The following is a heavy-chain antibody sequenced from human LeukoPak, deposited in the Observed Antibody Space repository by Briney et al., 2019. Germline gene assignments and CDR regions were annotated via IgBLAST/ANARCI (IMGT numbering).Heavy chain of an antibody. J-gene: IGHJ5*02. V-gene: IGHV3-30*02. CDR1: GFTFSSYG. Sequence: GGSLRLSCAASGFTFSSYGMHWVRQAPGKGLEWVAFIRYDGGNKYYADSVKGRFTISRDNSKNTLYLQMNSLRAEDTAVYYCAKAGSTWGQGTPVTVS. D-gene: IGHD3-10*01. CDR2: IRYDGGNK. CDR3: AKAGST.